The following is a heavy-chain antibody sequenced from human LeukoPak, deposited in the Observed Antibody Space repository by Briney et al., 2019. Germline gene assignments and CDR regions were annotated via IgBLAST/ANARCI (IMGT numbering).Heavy chain of an antibody. J-gene: IGHJ4*02. Sequence: PSETLSLTCTVSGGSISSSSYYWGWIRQPPGKGLEWIGYIYYSGSTNYNPSLKSRVTISVDTSKNQFSLKLSSVTAADTAVYFCARRRGSSGSLFDYWGQGTLVTVSS. D-gene: IGHD3-22*01. V-gene: IGHV4-61*05. CDR3: ARRRGSSGSLFDY. CDR1: GGSISSSSYY. CDR2: IYYSGST.